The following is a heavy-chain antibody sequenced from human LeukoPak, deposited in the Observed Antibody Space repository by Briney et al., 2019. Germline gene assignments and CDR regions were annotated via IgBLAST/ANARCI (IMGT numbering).Heavy chain of an antibody. J-gene: IGHJ4*02. D-gene: IGHD5-24*01. V-gene: IGHV3-23*01. CDR1: GFTFSNYA. CDR2: ISPNGVIT. Sequence: PGGSLRLSCAASGFTFSNYAMSWVRKAPGKGLEWVSGISPNGVITYYTDSVKGRFTISRDNSKGTVYLHMNSLRPEDPAVYYFEKDDAWLKNGDWGRGTLVTVSS. CDR3: EKDDAWLKNGD.